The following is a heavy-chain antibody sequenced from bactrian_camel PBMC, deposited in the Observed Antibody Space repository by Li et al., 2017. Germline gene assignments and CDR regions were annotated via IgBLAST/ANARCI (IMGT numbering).Heavy chain of an antibody. J-gene: IGHJ4*01. D-gene: IGHD2*01. Sequence: HVQLVESGGGLVQPGGSLRLSCAASGFTFSIYWMYWVRQAPGKGLEWVSTIGGGATFYVDPVKGRFTISSDNAKNTVYLQMISLEPEDTAVYYCVREEDCSGGYCYTGEHKYWGQGTQVTVS. V-gene: IGHV3S1*01. CDR2: IGGGAT. CDR3: VREEDCSGGYCYTGEHKY. CDR1: GFTFSIYW.